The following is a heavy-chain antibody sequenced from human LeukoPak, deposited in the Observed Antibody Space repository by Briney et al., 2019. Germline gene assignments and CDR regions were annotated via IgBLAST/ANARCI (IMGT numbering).Heavy chain of an antibody. CDR1: GFTFSSYA. CDR2: ISGSGGST. J-gene: IGHJ4*02. D-gene: IGHD3-22*01. Sequence: GSLRLSCAASGFTFSSYAMSWVRQAPGKGLEWVSAISGSGGSTYYADSVKGRFTISRDNSKNTLYLQMNSLRAEDTAVYYCAEPEGGYYDIRPDWGQGTLVTVSS. V-gene: IGHV3-23*01. CDR3: AEPEGGYYDIRPD.